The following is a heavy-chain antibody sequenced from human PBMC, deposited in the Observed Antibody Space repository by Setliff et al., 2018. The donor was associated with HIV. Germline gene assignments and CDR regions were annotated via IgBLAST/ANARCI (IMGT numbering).Heavy chain of an antibody. CDR2: IYSGGST. V-gene: IGHV3-66*02. Sequence: GSLRLSCAASGFTVSGYYMAWVRQAPGKGLEWVSTIYSGGSTYHADSVKGRFTLSRDSSKNTLSLQMNSLRPEDTAVYYCARVRIIGRGYTIRYYYMDVWGKGTTVTVSS. D-gene: IGHD3-16*02. CDR3: ARVRIIGRGYTIRYYYMDV. CDR1: GFTVSGYY. J-gene: IGHJ6*03.